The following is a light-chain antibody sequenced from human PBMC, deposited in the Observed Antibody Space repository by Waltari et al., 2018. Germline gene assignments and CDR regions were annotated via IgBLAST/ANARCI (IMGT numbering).Light chain of an antibody. V-gene: IGKV3-15*01. J-gene: IGKJ2*01. CDR2: HAS. CDR3: QQYNDWPPYT. Sequence: MTQSPDTLPMSAGESVTLSCRASRHIGGSLAWYQQKAGQAPRLLFYHASTRATGVADRFSAAGSGTDFTLTISSLRSEDSAVYYCQQYNDWPPYTFGQGTKLE. CDR1: RHIGGS.